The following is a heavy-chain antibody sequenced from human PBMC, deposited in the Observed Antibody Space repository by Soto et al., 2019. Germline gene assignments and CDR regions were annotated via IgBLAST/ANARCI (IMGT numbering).Heavy chain of an antibody. V-gene: IGHV4-4*02. CDR3: ARDREPTETTRGGFDY. CDR1: GGSISSGNW. J-gene: IGHJ4*02. CDR2: VYRSGST. Sequence: SETLSLTCAVSGGSISSGNWWSWVRQPPAKGLEWIGEVYRSGSTSYNPSLKSRVTISVDESKNQFSLKLSSVTAADTAVYYCARDREPTETTRGGFDYWGQGTLVTVSS. D-gene: IGHD4-17*01.